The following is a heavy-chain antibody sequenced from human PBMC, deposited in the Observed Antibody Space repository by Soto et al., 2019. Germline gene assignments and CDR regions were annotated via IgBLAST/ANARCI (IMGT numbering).Heavy chain of an antibody. J-gene: IGHJ4*02. D-gene: IGHD6-19*01. Sequence: QVQLVQSGAEVKKPGASVKVSCKASGYTFTSYGISWVRQAPGQGLEWMGWISAYNGNTNYAQKLQGRVTMTTDTSPSTAYMQLRSPRSADTALYYCARDGAVVLFDYWGQGTLVTVSS. CDR2: ISAYNGNT. V-gene: IGHV1-18*01. CDR3: ARDGAVVLFDY. CDR1: GYTFTSYG.